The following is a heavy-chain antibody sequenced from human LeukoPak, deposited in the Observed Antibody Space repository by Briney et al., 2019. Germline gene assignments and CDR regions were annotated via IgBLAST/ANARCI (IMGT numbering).Heavy chain of an antibody. J-gene: IGHJ6*03. D-gene: IGHD3-16*02. CDR2: MNPNSGNT. V-gene: IGHV1-8*02. CDR1: GGTFSSYA. CDR3: ARGFRPNYDYVWGSYRQDYYYYYYYMDV. Sequence: ASVKVSCKASGGTFSSYAISWVRQATGQGLEWMGWMNPNSGNTGYAQKFQGRVTMTRNTSISTAYMELSSLRSEDTAVYYCARGFRPNYDYVWGSYRQDYYYYYYYMDVWGKGTTVTISS.